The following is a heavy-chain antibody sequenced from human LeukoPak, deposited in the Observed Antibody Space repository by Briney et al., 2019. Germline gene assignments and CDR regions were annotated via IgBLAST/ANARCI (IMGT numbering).Heavy chain of an antibody. Sequence: SETLSLTCTVSGGSISSGSYYWSWVRQPAGKGLEWIGRIHSSGITTYNPSLKSRVTISVDTSKSQFSLKLSTVTAADTAVYYCARALRVVPAATYYFDYWGQGTLVTVSS. J-gene: IGHJ4*02. CDR1: GGSISSGSYY. CDR3: ARALRVVPAATYYFDY. CDR2: IHSSGIT. V-gene: IGHV4-61*02. D-gene: IGHD2-2*01.